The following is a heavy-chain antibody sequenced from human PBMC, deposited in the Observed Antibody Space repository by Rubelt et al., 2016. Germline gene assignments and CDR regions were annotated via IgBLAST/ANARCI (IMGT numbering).Heavy chain of an antibody. J-gene: IGHJ4*02. CDR3: TRNWYGDY. V-gene: IGHV3-7*01. D-gene: IGHD6-13*01. CDR2: IKQDGSEK. Sequence: VRQAPGKGLEWVANIKQDGSEKYYVDSVKGRFTISRDNAKNSLYLQMNSLRAEDTAVYYCTRNWYGDYWGQGTLVTVSS.